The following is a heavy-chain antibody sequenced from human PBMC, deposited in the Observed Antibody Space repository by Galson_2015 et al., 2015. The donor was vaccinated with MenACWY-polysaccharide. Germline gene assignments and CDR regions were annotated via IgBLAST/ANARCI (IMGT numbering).Heavy chain of an antibody. CDR1: GGSLTAYY. CDR2: IYYSGST. CDR3: AREPTYSGSFGWFDS. Sequence: ETLSLTCSVSGGSLTAYYWAWIRQPPGKGLEWIGCIYYSGSTKYSPSLKSRVTISIDTSKNQFSLRLSSVTAADTAICYCAREPTYSGSFGWFDSWGQGTLVTVSS. V-gene: IGHV4-59*01. D-gene: IGHD1-26*01. J-gene: IGHJ5*01.